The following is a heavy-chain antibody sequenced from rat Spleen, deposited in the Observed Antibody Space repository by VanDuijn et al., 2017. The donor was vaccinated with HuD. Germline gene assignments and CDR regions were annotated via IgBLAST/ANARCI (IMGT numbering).Heavy chain of an antibody. J-gene: IGHJ2*01. D-gene: IGHD1-12*02. CDR3: ARHDYYDGSYYYD. Sequence: EVQLVESGGGLVQPGRSLKLSCAGSGFTFSDHGMAWVRQTPTKGLEWVASISHDGGNAYYRDSVKGRFTISRDSARSTLYLQMDGLRSEDTATYYCARHDYYDGSYYYDWGQGVMVTVSS. CDR2: ISHDGGNA. CDR1: GFTFSDHG. V-gene: IGHV5S13*01.